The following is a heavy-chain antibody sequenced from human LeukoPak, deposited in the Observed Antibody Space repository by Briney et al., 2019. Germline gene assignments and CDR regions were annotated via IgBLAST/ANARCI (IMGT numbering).Heavy chain of an antibody. CDR3: AKDHGVGSSSWGGADAFDI. V-gene: IGHV3-23*01. D-gene: IGHD6-13*01. J-gene: IGHJ3*02. Sequence: PGGSLRLSCAASGFTFSSYAMSWVRQAPGKGLEWVSAISGSGGSTYYADSVKGRFTISRDNSKNTLYLQMNSLRAEDTAVYYCAKDHGVGSSSWGGADAFDIWGQGTMVTVSS. CDR2: ISGSGGST. CDR1: GFTFSSYA.